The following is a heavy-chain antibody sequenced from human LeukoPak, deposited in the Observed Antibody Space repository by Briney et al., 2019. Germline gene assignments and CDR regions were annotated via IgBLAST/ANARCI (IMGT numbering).Heavy chain of an antibody. CDR3: ARGRAVAGPAPDFDY. V-gene: IGHV5-51*01. CDR1: GYSFTSYW. Sequence: GESLKISCKGSGYSFTSYWIGWVRQMPGKGLEWMGIIYPGDSDTRYSPSFQGQVTISADKSISTAYPQWSSLKASDTAMYYCARGRAVAGPAPDFDYWGQGTLVTVSS. J-gene: IGHJ4*02. CDR2: IYPGDSDT. D-gene: IGHD6-19*01.